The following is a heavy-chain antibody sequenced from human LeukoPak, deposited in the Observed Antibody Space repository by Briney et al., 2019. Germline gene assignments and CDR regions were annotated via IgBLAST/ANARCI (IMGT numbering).Heavy chain of an antibody. Sequence: ASVKVSCKASGYTFTSYGISWLRQAPAQGLEGMGWISAYNGNTNYAQKLHGRVTMTTDTSTSTAYMELRSLRSDDTAVYYCARTTIVVVTAIHYYLDYCGEGTLVTVSS. V-gene: IGHV1-18*01. J-gene: IGHJ4*02. CDR1: GYTFTSYG. CDR3: ARTTIVVVTAIHYYLDY. CDR2: ISAYNGNT. D-gene: IGHD2-21*02.